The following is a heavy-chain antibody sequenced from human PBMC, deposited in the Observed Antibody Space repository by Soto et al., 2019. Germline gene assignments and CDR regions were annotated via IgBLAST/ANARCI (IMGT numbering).Heavy chain of an antibody. J-gene: IGHJ6*02. CDR3: ARANSNPPYYYYGMDV. Sequence: PGGSLRLSCAASGFTFSSYWMSWVRQAPGKGLEWVANIKQDGSEKYYVDSVKGRFTISRDNAKNSLYLQMNSLRAEDTAVYYCARANSNPPYYYYGMDVWRQGTTVTVSS. CDR1: GFTFSSYW. D-gene: IGHD4-4*01. CDR2: IKQDGSEK. V-gene: IGHV3-7*05.